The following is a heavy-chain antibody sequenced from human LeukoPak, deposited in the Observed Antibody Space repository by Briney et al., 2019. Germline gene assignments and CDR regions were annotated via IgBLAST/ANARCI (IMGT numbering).Heavy chain of an antibody. CDR2: INTNTGNP. V-gene: IGHV7-4-1*02. CDR3: ARYLDPNYFDY. CDR1: GYTFTTYA. D-gene: IGHD1-1*01. Sequence: ASVKVSCKASGYTFTTYAMNWVRQAPGQGLEWMGWINTNTGNPTYAQGFTGRFVFSLDTSVSTTYLQISSLKAEDTAVYYCARYLDPNYFDYWGQGTLVTVSS. J-gene: IGHJ4*02.